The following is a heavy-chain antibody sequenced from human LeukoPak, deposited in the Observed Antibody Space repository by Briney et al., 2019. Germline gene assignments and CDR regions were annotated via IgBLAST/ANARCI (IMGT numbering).Heavy chain of an antibody. J-gene: IGHJ4*02. CDR1: GGSITISSYS. CDR2: IYYSGST. D-gene: IGHD2-2*01. V-gene: IGHV4-39*07. CDR3: ARGEAPAARVDY. Sequence: SETLSLTCTVSGGSITISSYSWGWIRQPPGKGLEWIGSIYYSGSTYYNPSLKSRVTISIDTSKNQFSLKLSSVTAADTAVYYCARGEAPAARVDYWGQGTLVTVSS.